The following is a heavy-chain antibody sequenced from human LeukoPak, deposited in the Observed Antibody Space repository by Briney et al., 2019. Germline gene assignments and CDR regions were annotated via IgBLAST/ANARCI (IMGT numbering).Heavy chain of an antibody. CDR2: IIPIFGTA. J-gene: IGHJ1*01. V-gene: IGHV1-69*05. CDR1: GGTFSSYA. CDR3: ARGPGLAVVGTEYFQH. Sequence: SVKVSCKASGGTFSSYAISWVRQAPGQGLEWMGRIIPIFGTANYAQKFQGRVTITTDESTSTAYMELSSLRSEDTAVYYCARGPGLAVVGTEYFQHWGQGTLVTVSS. D-gene: IGHD6-19*01.